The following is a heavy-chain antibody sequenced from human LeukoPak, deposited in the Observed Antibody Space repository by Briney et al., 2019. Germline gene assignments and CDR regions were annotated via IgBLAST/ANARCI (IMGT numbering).Heavy chain of an antibody. J-gene: IGHJ4*02. CDR3: ARVPRGIAARPDGDY. D-gene: IGHD6-6*01. V-gene: IGHV3-30-3*01. Sequence: TGGSLRLSCAASGFTFSSYAMHWVRQAPGKGLEWVAVISYDGSNKYYADSVKGRFTISRDNSKNTLYPQMNSLRAEDTAVYYCARVPRGIAARPDGDYWGQGTLVTVSS. CDR1: GFTFSSYA. CDR2: ISYDGSNK.